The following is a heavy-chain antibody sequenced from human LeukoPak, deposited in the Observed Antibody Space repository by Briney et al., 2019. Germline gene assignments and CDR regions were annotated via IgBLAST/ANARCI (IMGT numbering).Heavy chain of an antibody. CDR2: IWYDGSNK. CDR1: GFTFSSYG. D-gene: IGHD5-24*01. Sequence: GGSLRLSCAASGFTFSSYGMHWVRQAPGKGLEWVAVIWYDGSNKYYADSVKGRFTISRDNSKNTLYLQMNSLGAEDTAVYYCARDGGRDGYNLDFDYWGQGTLVTVSS. CDR3: ARDGGRDGYNLDFDY. J-gene: IGHJ4*02. V-gene: IGHV3-33*01.